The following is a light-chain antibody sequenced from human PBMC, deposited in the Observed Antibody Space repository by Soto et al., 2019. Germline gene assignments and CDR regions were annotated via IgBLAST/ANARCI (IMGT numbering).Light chain of an antibody. CDR2: DAS. Sequence: EIVLTQSPATLSLSPGERATLSCRASQSVSSYLAWYQQKPGQAPRLLIDDASNRATGIPARFSGSGSGTDFTLTIRSLEPADFAVYYCQQRSNGLTFGGGTKAEIK. J-gene: IGKJ4*01. CDR1: QSVSSY. V-gene: IGKV3-11*01. CDR3: QQRSNGLT.